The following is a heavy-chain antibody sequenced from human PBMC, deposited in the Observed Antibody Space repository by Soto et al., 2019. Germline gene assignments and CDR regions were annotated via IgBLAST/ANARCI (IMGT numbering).Heavy chain of an antibody. CDR3: ARQIYDSDTGPNFQYYFDS. V-gene: IGHV5-10-1*01. J-gene: IGHJ4*02. CDR2: IDPSDSQT. D-gene: IGHD3-22*01. Sequence: PAESLKISCKGSRYSFAGYWITWVRQKPGKGLEWMGRIDPSDSQTYYSPSFRGHVTISVTKSITTVFLQWSSLRASDTAMYYCARQIYDSDTGPNFQYYFDSWGQGTPVTVSS. CDR1: RYSFAGYW.